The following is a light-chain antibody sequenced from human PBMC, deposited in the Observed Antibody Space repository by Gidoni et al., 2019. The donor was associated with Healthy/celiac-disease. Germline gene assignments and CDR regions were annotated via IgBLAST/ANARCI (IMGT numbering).Light chain of an antibody. CDR3: QQYNSYSWT. CDR1: QSISSW. J-gene: IGKJ1*01. Sequence: DIQMTQSPSTLSASVGDRVTITCRASQSISSWLAWYQQKPGKAPKLLIYDASSLESGVPSRFSGSGSGTEFTLTISSLQHDDFATYYCQQYNSYSWTFGKGPRWKSN. V-gene: IGKV1-5*01. CDR2: DAS.